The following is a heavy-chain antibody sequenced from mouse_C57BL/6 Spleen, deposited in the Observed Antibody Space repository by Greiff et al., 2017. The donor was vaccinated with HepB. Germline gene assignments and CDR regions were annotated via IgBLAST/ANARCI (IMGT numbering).Heavy chain of an antibody. CDR3: ARIKKLVATYFDY. Sequence: VQLQQSGAELVKAGASVKMSCKASGYTFTSYWMHWVKQRLGQGLEWFAETNPTNGRTYYNEKFKSKATLTVDKSSSTAYMLLSGPTFEDSAVDDCARIKKLVATYFDYWGQGTTLTVSS. V-gene: IGHV1S81*02. CDR2: TNPTNGRT. D-gene: IGHD1-1*01. CDR1: GYTFTSYW. J-gene: IGHJ2*01.